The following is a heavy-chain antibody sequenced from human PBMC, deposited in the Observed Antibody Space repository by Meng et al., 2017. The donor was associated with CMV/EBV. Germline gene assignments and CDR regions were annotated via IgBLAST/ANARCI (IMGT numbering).Heavy chain of an antibody. D-gene: IGHD3-22*01. CDR2: IIPIFGTA. J-gene: IGHJ4*02. CDR3: ARGVTSLDYYDSSGYYYFDY. V-gene: IGHV1-69*05. CDR1: GGTFSSYA. Sequence: SVKVSCKASGGTFSSYATSWVRQAPGQGLEWMGGIIPIFGTANYAQKFQGRVTITTDESTSTAYMELSSLRSEDTAVYYCARGVTSLDYYDSSGYYYFDYWGQGTLVTVSS.